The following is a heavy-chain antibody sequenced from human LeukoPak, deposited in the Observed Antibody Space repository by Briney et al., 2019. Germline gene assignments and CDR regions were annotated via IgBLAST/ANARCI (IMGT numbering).Heavy chain of an antibody. Sequence: PSETLSLTCTVSGGSISSSSYYWSWIRQPPGKGLEWIGSIYYSGSTYYNPSLKSRVTISVDTSKNQFSLKLSSVTAADTAVYYCARGYSGSYYYYYMDVWGKGTTVTVSS. CDR2: IYYSGST. V-gene: IGHV4-39*07. CDR1: GGSISSSSYY. D-gene: IGHD1-26*01. J-gene: IGHJ6*03. CDR3: ARGYSGSYYYYYMDV.